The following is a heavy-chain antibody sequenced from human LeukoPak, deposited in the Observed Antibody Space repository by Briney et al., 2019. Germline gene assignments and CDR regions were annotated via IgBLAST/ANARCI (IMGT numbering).Heavy chain of an antibody. D-gene: IGHD3-3*01. V-gene: IGHV3-7*01. CDR1: GFTFSDYY. J-gene: IGHJ4*02. CDR2: IKQDGSEK. Sequence: GGSLRLSCAASGFTFSDYYMIWIRQAPGKGLEWVANIKQDGSEKYYVDSVKGRFTISRDNAKNSLYLQMNSLRAEDTAVYYCARVKGFLETFDYWGQGTLVTVSS. CDR3: ARVKGFLETFDY.